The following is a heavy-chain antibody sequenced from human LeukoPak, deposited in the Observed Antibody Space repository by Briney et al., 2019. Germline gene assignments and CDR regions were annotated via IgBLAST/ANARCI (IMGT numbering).Heavy chain of an antibody. Sequence: GASVKVSCKASGYTFTSYDINWVRQATGQGLEWMGWMNPNSGGTNYAQKFQGRVTMTRDTSISTAYMELSRLRSDDTAVYYCARFNTAMAAYYFDYWGQGTLVTVSS. J-gene: IGHJ4*02. CDR3: ARFNTAMAAYYFDY. V-gene: IGHV1-2*02. CDR2: MNPNSGGT. CDR1: GYTFTSYD. D-gene: IGHD5-18*01.